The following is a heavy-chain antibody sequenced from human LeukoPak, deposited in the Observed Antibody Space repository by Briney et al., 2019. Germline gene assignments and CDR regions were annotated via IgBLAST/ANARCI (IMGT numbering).Heavy chain of an antibody. Sequence: PGGSLRLSCAASGFTFSGSAMHWVRQASGKGLEWVGRIRSKANSYATAYAASVKGRFTISRDDSKNTTYLQMNSLKTEDTAVYYCTSRSLSIAAAGTSEYFQHWGQGTLVTVSS. CDR2: IRSKANSYAT. CDR1: GFTFSGSA. J-gene: IGHJ1*01. D-gene: IGHD6-13*01. CDR3: TSRSLSIAAAGTSEYFQH. V-gene: IGHV3-73*01.